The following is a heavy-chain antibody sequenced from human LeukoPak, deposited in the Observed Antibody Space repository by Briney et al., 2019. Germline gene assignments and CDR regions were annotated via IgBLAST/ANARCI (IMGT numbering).Heavy chain of an antibody. D-gene: IGHD4-17*01. CDR3: ASSPTSDYGDPRGFDY. CDR2: IYPGDSDT. J-gene: IGHJ4*02. Sequence: GESLKISCKGSGYSFTSYWIGWVRQMPGKGLEWMGIIYPGDSDTRYSPSFQGQVTISADKSISTAYLQWSSLKASDTAMYYCASSPTSDYGDPRGFDYWGQGTLVTVSS. CDR1: GYSFTSYW. V-gene: IGHV5-51*01.